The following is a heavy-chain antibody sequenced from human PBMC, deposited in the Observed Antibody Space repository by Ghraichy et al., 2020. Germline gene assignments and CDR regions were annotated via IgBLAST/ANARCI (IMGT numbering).Heavy chain of an antibody. CDR3: GRVRPPIIAIDY. CDR2: ITPRSGGT. D-gene: IGHD2-21*01. CDR1: GFTFTGYR. Sequence: KVSCKASGFTFTGYRIHWVRQAPGQGLEWMGWITPRSGGTNYAQKLQGRVRLTRDMSIDTMYMELSGLRSDDTAVYYCGRVRPPIIAIDYWGQGSLVTVSS. J-gene: IGHJ4*02. V-gene: IGHV1-2*02.